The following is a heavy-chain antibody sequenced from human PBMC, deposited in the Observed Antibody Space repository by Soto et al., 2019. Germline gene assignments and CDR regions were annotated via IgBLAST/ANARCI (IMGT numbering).Heavy chain of an antibody. CDR1: GVSISSYY. CDR2: VFYTGST. J-gene: IGHJ4*02. CDR3: ASRRVGFPFDH. Sequence: QVQLQESGPGLVKPSETLSLTCSVSGVSISSYYWNWIRQTPGKGLEWIGYVFYTGSTWYNPSLQSRVTMTVDTSQNQFSLRLTSVTGADTAIYYCASRRVGFPFDHWGQGNLVIVSS. V-gene: IGHV4-59*12. D-gene: IGHD6-25*01.